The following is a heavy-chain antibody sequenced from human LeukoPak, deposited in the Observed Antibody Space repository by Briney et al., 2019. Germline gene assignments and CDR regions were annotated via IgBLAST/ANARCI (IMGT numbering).Heavy chain of an antibody. CDR3: ARSGYGDSTDY. V-gene: IGHV4-61*02. CDR1: GGSISSGSYY. Sequence: SETLSLTCTVSGGSISSGSYYWSWIRQPAGKGLEWIGRIYTSGSTNYNPSLKSRVTISVDTSKNQFSLKLSSVTAADTAVYYCARSGYGDSTDYWGQGTLVTVSS. D-gene: IGHD4-17*01. J-gene: IGHJ4*02. CDR2: IYTSGST.